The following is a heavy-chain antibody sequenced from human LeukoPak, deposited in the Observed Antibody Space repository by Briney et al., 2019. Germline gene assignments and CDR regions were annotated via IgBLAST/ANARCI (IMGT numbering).Heavy chain of an antibody. CDR2: INPSGGST. Sequence: GSVKVSCKASGYTFTSYYMHWVRQAPGQGLEWMGIINPSGGSTSYAQKFQGRVTMTRDTSTSTVYMELSSLRSEDTAVYYCARWGMEMATQGSENAFDIWGQGTMVTVSS. CDR3: ARWGMEMATQGSENAFDI. J-gene: IGHJ3*02. D-gene: IGHD5-24*01. V-gene: IGHV1-46*01. CDR1: GYTFTSYY.